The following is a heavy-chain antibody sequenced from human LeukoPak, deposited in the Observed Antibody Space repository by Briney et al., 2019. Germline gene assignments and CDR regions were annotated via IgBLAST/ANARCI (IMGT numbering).Heavy chain of an antibody. V-gene: IGHV3-74*01. D-gene: IGHD4-17*01. CDR1: GFSFDDYA. CDR3: ARDPGYGDYVGVGDY. J-gene: IGHJ4*02. CDR2: INSDGSST. Sequence: GGSLRLSCAASGFSFDDYAMHWVRQAPGKGLVWVSRINSDGSSTSYADSVKGRFTISRDNAKNTLYLQMNSLRAEDTAVYYCARDPGYGDYVGVGDYWGQGTLVTVSS.